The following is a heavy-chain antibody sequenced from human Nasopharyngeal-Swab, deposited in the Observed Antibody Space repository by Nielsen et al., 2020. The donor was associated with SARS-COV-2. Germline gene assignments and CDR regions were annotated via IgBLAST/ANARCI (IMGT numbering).Heavy chain of an antibody. D-gene: IGHD2-8*01. CDR3: ARDSNGMDV. Sequence: WIRQPPGKGLEWVSSISSSSSYIYYADSVKGRSTISRDNAKNSLYLQMNSLRAEDTAVYYCARDSNGMDVWGQGTTVTVSS. J-gene: IGHJ6*02. CDR2: ISSSSSYI. V-gene: IGHV3-21*01.